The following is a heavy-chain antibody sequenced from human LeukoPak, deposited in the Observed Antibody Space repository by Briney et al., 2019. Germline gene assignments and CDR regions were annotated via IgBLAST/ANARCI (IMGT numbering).Heavy chain of an antibody. CDR3: ARNYYYMDV. CDR2: IYYSGST. Sequence: PSETLSLTCTASGGSISNYYWSWIRQPPGKGLEWIGYIYYSGSTNYNPSLKSRVTISVDTSKNQFSLKLSSVTAADTAVYYCARNYYYMDVWGKGTTVTISS. CDR1: GGSISNYY. J-gene: IGHJ6*03. V-gene: IGHV4-59*01.